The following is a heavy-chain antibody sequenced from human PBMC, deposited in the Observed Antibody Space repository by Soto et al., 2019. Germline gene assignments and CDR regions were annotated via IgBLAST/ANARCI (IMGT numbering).Heavy chain of an antibody. D-gene: IGHD3-22*01. CDR1: GFTFSSYS. J-gene: IGHJ3*02. CDR3: AREGSDSSGRDDAFDI. CDR2: ISSSSSYI. V-gene: IGHV3-21*01. Sequence: EVQLVESGGGLVKPGGSLRLSCAASGFTFSSYSMNWVRQAPGKGLEWVSSISSSSSYIYYADSVKGRFTISRDNAKNSLYLQMNSLRAEDTAVYYCAREGSDSSGRDDAFDIWGQGTMVTVSS.